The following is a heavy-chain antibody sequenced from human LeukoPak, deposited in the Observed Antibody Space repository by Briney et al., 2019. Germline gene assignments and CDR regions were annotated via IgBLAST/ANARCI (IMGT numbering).Heavy chain of an antibody. V-gene: IGHV1-8*01. D-gene: IGHD6-19*01. CDR3: ARVRSGRYSSGWYYFDY. Sequence: ASVKVSCKASGYTFTSYDINWVRQATGQGLEWMGWMNPNSGNTGYAQKFQGRVTMTRNTSISTAYMELSSLRSEDTAVYYCARVRSGRYSSGWYYFDYWGQGTLVTVSS. CDR1: GYTFTSYD. J-gene: IGHJ4*02. CDR2: MNPNSGNT.